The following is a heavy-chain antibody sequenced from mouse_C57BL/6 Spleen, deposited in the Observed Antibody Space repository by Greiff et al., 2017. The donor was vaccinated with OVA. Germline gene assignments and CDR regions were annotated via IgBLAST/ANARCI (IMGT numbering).Heavy chain of an antibody. D-gene: IGHD2-2*01. J-gene: IGHJ2*01. CDR3: ARPGNYGYGGDY. Sequence: VQLQQSGAELVRPGSSVKLSCKASGYTFTSYWMDWVKQRPGQGLEWIGNIYPSDSETHYNQKFKDKATLTVDKSSSTAYMQLSSLTSEDSAVYYCARPGNYGYGGDYWGQGTTLTVSS. V-gene: IGHV1-61*01. CDR1: GYTFTSYW. CDR2: IYPSDSET.